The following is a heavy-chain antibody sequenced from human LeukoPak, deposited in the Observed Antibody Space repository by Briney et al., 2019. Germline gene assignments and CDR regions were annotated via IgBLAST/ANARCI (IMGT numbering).Heavy chain of an antibody. CDR3: ARSSSSGWYHLDY. J-gene: IGHJ4*02. CDR2: IIPILGIA. D-gene: IGHD6-19*01. V-gene: IGHV1-69*04. Sequence: SVKVSCKASGGTFSSYAISWVRQAPGQGLEWMGRIIPILGIANYAQKFQGRVTITADKPTSTAYMELSSLRSEDTAVYYCARSSSSGWYHLDYWGQGTLVTVSS. CDR1: GGTFSSYA.